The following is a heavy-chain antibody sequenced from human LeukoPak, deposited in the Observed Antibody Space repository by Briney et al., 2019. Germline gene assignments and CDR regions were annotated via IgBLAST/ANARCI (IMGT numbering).Heavy chain of an antibody. Sequence: SETLSLTCTVSTDSISGYYWSWIRQPAGKGLEWIGRIYNTENTNYNPSLKSRVTISVDTSKNQFSLRLSSVTAADTAVYYCAREGLNMVRGVIPKEAWGWFDPWGQGTLVTVSS. D-gene: IGHD3-10*01. J-gene: IGHJ5*02. CDR1: TDSISGYY. CDR3: AREGLNMVRGVIPKEAWGWFDP. CDR2: IYNTENT. V-gene: IGHV4-4*07.